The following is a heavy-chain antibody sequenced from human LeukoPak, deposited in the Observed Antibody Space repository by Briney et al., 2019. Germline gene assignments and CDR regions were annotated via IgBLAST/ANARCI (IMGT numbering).Heavy chain of an antibody. D-gene: IGHD3-22*01. Sequence: ASVKVSCKASGYTFTGYYMHWVRQAPGQGLEWMGWINPNTGGTHYEQKFQGRVTMTRDTSISTAYMELSRLRSDDTAVYYCARGGFGYYDSSGYYNYWGQGTLVTVSS. J-gene: IGHJ4*02. CDR3: ARGGFGYYDSSGYYNY. CDR2: INPNTGGT. CDR1: GYTFTGYY. V-gene: IGHV1-2*02.